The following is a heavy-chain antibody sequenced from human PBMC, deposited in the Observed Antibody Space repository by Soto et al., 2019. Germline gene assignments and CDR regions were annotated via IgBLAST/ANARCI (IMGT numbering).Heavy chain of an antibody. CDR2: IYYSGST. Sequence: SETLSLTCTFSGFSLSSSSYYLGWIRQPPGKGLEWIGSIYYSGSTYYNPSLKSRVTISVDTSKNQFSLKLSSVTAADTAVYYCASGIAVAGNYYYYYGMDVWGQGTTDTVSS. D-gene: IGHD6-19*01. V-gene: IGHV4-39*01. J-gene: IGHJ6*02. CDR1: GFSLSSSSYY. CDR3: ASGIAVAGNYYYYYGMDV.